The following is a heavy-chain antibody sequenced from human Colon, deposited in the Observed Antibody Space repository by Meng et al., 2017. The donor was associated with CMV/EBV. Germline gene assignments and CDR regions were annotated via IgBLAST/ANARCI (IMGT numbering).Heavy chain of an antibody. CDR3: ARDDGDY. CDR2: IDQDGGAA. J-gene: IGHJ4*02. Sequence: SLRRSCAASGITFSGSWMRWVRQAAGKGLEWVASIDQDGGAAFCGDSVKGRFTISRDNARNSVYLQMNSLRAEDTALYYCARDDGDYTGQGTLVTVSS. D-gene: IGHD5-24*01. CDR1: GITFSGSW. V-gene: IGHV3-7*01.